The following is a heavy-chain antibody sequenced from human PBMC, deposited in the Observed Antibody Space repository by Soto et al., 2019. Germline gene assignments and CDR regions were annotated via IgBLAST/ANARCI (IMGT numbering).Heavy chain of an antibody. CDR3: AKGHTPGHYYYGMDV. CDR2: ISGSGGST. Sequence: GGSLRLSCAASGFTFSSYAMSWVRQAPGKGLEWVSAISGSGGSTYYAGSVKGRFTISRDNSKNTLYRQMNSLRAEDTAVYYCAKGHTPGHYYYGMDVWGQGTTVTVSS. CDR1: GFTFSSYA. V-gene: IGHV3-23*01. D-gene: IGHD5-18*01. J-gene: IGHJ6*02.